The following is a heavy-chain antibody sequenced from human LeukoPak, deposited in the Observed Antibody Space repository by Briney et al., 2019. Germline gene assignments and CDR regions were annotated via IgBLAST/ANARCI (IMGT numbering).Heavy chain of an antibody. CDR2: IYHSGST. Sequence: PSGTLSLTCAVSGGSISSSNWWSWVRQPPGKGLEWIGEIYHSGSTNYNPSLKSRVTISVDKSKNQFSLKLSSVTAADTAVYYRAILIAAAGNGDAFDIWGQGTMVTVSS. J-gene: IGHJ3*02. V-gene: IGHV4-4*02. CDR1: GGSISSSNW. CDR3: AILIAAAGNGDAFDI. D-gene: IGHD6-13*01.